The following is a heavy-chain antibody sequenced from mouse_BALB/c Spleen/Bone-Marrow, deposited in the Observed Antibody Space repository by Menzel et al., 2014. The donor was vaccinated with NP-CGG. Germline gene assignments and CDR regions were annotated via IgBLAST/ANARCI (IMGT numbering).Heavy chain of an antibody. D-gene: IGHD2-3*01. Sequence: VQLQQSGPELEKPGASVKISCKASGYSFTDYNMNWVKQSNGKSLEWIGNIDPYYGGTSYNQKFKSKATLTVDKSSNTAYMQLKSLTSEDSAVYYCTRDGYYEGFYAMDYWGQGTSVTVSS. J-gene: IGHJ4*01. V-gene: IGHV1-39*01. CDR3: TRDGYYEGFYAMDY. CDR1: GYSFTDYN. CDR2: IDPYYGGT.